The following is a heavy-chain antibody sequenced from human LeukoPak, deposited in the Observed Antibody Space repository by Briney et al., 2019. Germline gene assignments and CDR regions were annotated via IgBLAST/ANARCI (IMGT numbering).Heavy chain of an antibody. CDR2: IYHSGST. CDR3: ARDNGLGYCSSTSCYRGSIDAFDI. D-gene: IGHD2-2*01. V-gene: IGHV4-4*02. J-gene: IGHJ3*02. CDR1: GGSISSSNW. Sequence: PSETLSLTCAVSGGSISSSNWWSWVRQPPGKGLEGIGEIYHSGSTNYNPSLKSRVTISVAKPKNQFSLKLSSVTAADTAVYYCARDNGLGYCSSTSCYRGSIDAFDIWGQGTMVTVSS.